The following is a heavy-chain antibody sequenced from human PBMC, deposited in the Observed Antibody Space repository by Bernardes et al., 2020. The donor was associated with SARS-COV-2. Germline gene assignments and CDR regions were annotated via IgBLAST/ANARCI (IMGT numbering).Heavy chain of an antibody. J-gene: IGHJ6*02. D-gene: IGHD2-15*01. CDR1: GGSISSGGYY. CDR2: IYYSGST. Sequence: SETLSLTCTVSGGSISSGGYYWSWIRQHPGKGLEWIGYIYYSGSTYYNPSLKSRVTISVDTSKNQFSLKLSSVTPADTAVYYCARENCSGGSCYSHDYYGMDVWGQGTTVTVSS. V-gene: IGHV4-31*03. CDR3: ARENCSGGSCYSHDYYGMDV.